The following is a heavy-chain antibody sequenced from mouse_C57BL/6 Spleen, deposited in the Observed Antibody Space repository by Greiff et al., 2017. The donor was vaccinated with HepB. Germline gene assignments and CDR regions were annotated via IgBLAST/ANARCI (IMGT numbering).Heavy chain of an antibody. D-gene: IGHD1-1*01. Sequence: VQLQQPGAELVKPGASVKVSCKASGYTFTSYWMHWVKQRPGQGLEWIGRIHPSDSDTNYNQKFKGKATLTVDNSSSTAYMQLSSLTSEDSAVYYCAITYYYGSSYVLFDYWGQGTTLTVSS. CDR2: IHPSDSDT. J-gene: IGHJ2*01. CDR3: AITYYYGSSYVLFDY. CDR1: GYTFTSYW. V-gene: IGHV1-74*01.